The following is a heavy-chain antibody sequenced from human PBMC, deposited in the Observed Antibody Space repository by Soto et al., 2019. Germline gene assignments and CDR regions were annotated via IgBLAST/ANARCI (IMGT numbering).Heavy chain of an antibody. CDR3: ARGMTTVTTIDY. D-gene: IGHD4-4*01. V-gene: IGHV4-30-2*01. Sequence: QLQLQESGSGLVKPSQTLSLTCAGSGGSISSGGYSWSWIRQPPGKALEWIGYIYHSGSTYYNPSLNSRVTISVDRSKNQFSLKLSSVTAADTAVYYCARGMTTVTTIDYWGQGTLVIVSS. J-gene: IGHJ4*02. CDR1: GGSISSGGYS. CDR2: IYHSGST.